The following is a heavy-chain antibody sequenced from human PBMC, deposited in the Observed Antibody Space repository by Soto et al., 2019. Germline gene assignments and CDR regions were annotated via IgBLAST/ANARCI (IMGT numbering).Heavy chain of an antibody. D-gene: IGHD4-17*01. CDR2: INPSGGST. CDR3: ARDDYGENYYYGMDV. CDR1: GYTFTSYY. V-gene: IGHV1-46*01. J-gene: IGHJ6*02. Sequence: ASVKVSCKASGYTFTSYYMHWVRQAPGQGLEWMGIINPSGGSTSYAQKFQGRVTMTRDTSTSTVYMELSSLRSEDTAVYYCARDDYGENYYYGMDVWGQGTTVTVSS.